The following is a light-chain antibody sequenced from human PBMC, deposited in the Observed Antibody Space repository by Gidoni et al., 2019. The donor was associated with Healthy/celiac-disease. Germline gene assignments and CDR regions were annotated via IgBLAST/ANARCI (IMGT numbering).Light chain of an antibody. CDR1: QSVSSN. Sequence: EIVMTQSPATLSVSPGERATLSCRASQSVSSNLAWYQQKPGQAPRLLIYGASTRATGIPARFSGSGSGTEFTLTISSLQSEDFAVYYCQQYNNWPPKGGLFGPGTKVDIK. CDR2: GAS. J-gene: IGKJ3*01. CDR3: QQYNNWPPKGGL. V-gene: IGKV3-15*01.